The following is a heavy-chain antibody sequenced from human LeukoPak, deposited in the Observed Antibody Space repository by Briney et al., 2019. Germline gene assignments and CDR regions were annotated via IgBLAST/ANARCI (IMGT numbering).Heavy chain of an antibody. Sequence: PGGSLRLSCAASGFTFSSYAMSWVRQAPGKGLEWVSAISSSGGSTYYADSVKGRFTISRDNSKNTLYLQMNSLRAEDTAVYYCAKLIFGAVIIDYWGQGTLVTVSS. CDR1: GFTFSSYA. CDR3: AKLIFGAVIIDY. V-gene: IGHV3-23*01. J-gene: IGHJ4*02. D-gene: IGHD3-3*01. CDR2: ISSSGGST.